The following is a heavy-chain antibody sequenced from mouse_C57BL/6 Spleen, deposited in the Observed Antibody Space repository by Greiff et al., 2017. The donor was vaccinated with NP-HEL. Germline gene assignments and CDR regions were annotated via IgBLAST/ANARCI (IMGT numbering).Heavy chain of an antibody. CDR1: GYAFSSSW. Sequence: QVQLQQSGPELVKPGASVKISCKASGYAFSSSWMNWVKQRPGKGLEWIGRIYPGDGDTNYNGKFKGKATLTADKSSSTANMQLSSLTAEDSAVYFCARSGYYGSSPFADWGQGTLVTVSA. V-gene: IGHV1-82*01. D-gene: IGHD1-1*01. J-gene: IGHJ3*01. CDR2: IYPGDGDT. CDR3: ARSGYYGSSPFAD.